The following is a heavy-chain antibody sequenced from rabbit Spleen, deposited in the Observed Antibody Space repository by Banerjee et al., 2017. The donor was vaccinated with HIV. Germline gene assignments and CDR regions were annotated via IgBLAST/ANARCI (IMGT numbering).Heavy chain of an antibody. D-gene: IGHD7-1*01. Sequence: QEQLVESGGGLVQPGGSLKLSCKASGFDFSNYGVSWVRQAPGKGLEWIACIEAGSSGFTYFATWAKGRFTISKTSSTTVTLQMTSLTAADTATYFCARSSIYAGYGYNLWGPGTLVTVS. J-gene: IGHJ4*01. CDR1: GFDFSNYG. CDR3: ARSSIYAGYGYNL. CDR2: IEAGSSGFT. V-gene: IGHV1S45*01.